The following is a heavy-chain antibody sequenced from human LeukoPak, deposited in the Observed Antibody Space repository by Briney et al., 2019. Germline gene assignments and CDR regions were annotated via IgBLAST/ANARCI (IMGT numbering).Heavy chain of an antibody. D-gene: IGHD6-6*01. CDR3: ARHRSSWLIDY. CDR2: ISDSGGNT. CDR1: GFTFNTYA. Sequence: GGSLRLSCTASGFTFNTYAMSWVRQAPWERLQWVSGISDSGGNTYYADSVRGRFTISRDNSKNTLYLQMNSLRAEDTAVYYCARHRSSWLIDYWGQGTLVTVSS. V-gene: IGHV3-23*01. J-gene: IGHJ4*02.